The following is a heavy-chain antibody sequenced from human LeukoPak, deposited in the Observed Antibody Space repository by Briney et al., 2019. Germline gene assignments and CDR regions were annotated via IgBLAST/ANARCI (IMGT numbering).Heavy chain of an antibody. Sequence: SETLSLTCSVSGGSISSDRHNWDWIRQPPGKGLEWIGNIYYSRTTSHNPSLKSRITISVDTSKNQFSLRLTSVTAADTAVYYCARRGDILTDYAFDYWGQGTLVTVSS. D-gene: IGHD3-9*01. CDR2: IYYSRTT. J-gene: IGHJ4*02. V-gene: IGHV4-39*01. CDR1: GGSISSDRHN. CDR3: ARRGDILTDYAFDY.